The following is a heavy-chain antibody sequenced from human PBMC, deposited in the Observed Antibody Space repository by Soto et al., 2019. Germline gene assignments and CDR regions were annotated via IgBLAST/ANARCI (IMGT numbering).Heavy chain of an antibody. CDR2: IYYSGST. Sequence: QLQLQESGPGLVKPSETLSLTCSVSGGSISSSTYYWGWIRQPPGKGLEWIGTIYYSGSTYYNPSLKSRVTISVDTSKNQFSLRLSSVTAADTAVYYCARRGPYGSGSYFDYWGQGTLVTGSS. V-gene: IGHV4-39*01. J-gene: IGHJ4*02. CDR1: GGSISSSTYY. D-gene: IGHD3-10*01. CDR3: ARRGPYGSGSYFDY.